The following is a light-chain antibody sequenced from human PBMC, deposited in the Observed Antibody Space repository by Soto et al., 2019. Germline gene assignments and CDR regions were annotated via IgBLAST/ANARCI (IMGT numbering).Light chain of an antibody. Sequence: EIVLTQSPVTLSLSPGERATLSCRASQSVSSYLAWYQQKPGQAPRLLIYDASNRATGISARFSGSGSGTDFTLTISSLEPEDFAVYYCRQRSKWPPEVTFGQGTRLEIK. CDR1: QSVSSY. J-gene: IGKJ5*01. CDR2: DAS. CDR3: RQRSKWPPEVT. V-gene: IGKV3-11*01.